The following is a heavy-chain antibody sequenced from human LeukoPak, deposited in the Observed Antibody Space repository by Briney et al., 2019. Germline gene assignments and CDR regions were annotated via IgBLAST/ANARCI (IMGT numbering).Heavy chain of an antibody. J-gene: IGHJ5*02. CDR1: GGSFSGYY. CDR3: ARGRLGCSSTSCYSGLDWFDP. V-gene: IGHV4-34*01. D-gene: IGHD2-2*01. CDR2: INYSGTT. Sequence: SVTLSLTCAVCGGSFSGYYWRWMRHPPGKGLEWIGEINYSGTTNYNTSLNSRVTISVETTNNQFFLKLSPVTAADTAVYYCARGRLGCSSTSCYSGLDWFDPWGQGTLVTVSS.